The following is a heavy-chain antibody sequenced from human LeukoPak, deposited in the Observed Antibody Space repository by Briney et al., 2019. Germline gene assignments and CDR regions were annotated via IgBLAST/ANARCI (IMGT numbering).Heavy chain of an antibody. Sequence: GGSLRLSCEASGFSFSGYAMSWVRQAPGKGLDWVSGVSDSGVNTYYADSVKGRFTISRDNSKYTLYLQMNSLRAEDTAVYYCAKDIVGYYGSGSSAFDIWGQGTMVTVSS. CDR3: AKDIVGYYGSGSSAFDI. CDR2: VSDSGVNT. V-gene: IGHV3-23*01. J-gene: IGHJ3*02. D-gene: IGHD3-10*01. CDR1: GFSFSGYA.